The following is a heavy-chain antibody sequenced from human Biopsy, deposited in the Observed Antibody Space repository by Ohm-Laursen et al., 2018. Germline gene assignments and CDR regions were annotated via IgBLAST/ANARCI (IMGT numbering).Heavy chain of an antibody. D-gene: IGHD3-3*01. CDR1: GYTFTGYH. Sequence: SVKVSCKASGYTFTGYHVHWVRQAPGQGLEWMGWINAKTGDTNYAQKFQGRVTMTRDTSISTAYVDLSSLRSDDTAVYYCARSFGVVINFEHNWFDPWGQGTLVTVSS. V-gene: IGHV1-2*02. CDR3: ARSFGVVINFEHNWFDP. J-gene: IGHJ5*02. CDR2: INAKTGDT.